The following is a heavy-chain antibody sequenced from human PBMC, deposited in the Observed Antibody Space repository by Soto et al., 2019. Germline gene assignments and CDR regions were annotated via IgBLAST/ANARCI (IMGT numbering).Heavy chain of an antibody. D-gene: IGHD1-1*01. Sequence: PWGSLRLSCAASGFTFSSYAIHWVRQAPGKGLEGVCIIGVDGSNKYYADSVKGRFSISRDNSKNALFLQMDRLRAEDTAVYYCARGQLPAVPTYFDXWGQGTPVTASX. J-gene: IGHJ4*02. CDR2: IGVDGSNK. V-gene: IGHV3-33*01. CDR1: GFTFSSYA. CDR3: ARGQLPAVPTYFDX.